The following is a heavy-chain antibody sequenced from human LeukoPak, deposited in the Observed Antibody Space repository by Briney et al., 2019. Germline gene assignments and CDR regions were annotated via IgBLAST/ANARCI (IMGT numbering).Heavy chain of an antibody. D-gene: IGHD3-22*01. V-gene: IGHV1-2*02. CDR3: ARGDCYDSSGYRDDAFDI. Sequence: ASVRVSCKASGYTFTGYYMHWVRQAPGQGLEWMGWINPNSGGTNYAQKFQGRVTMTRDTSISTAYMELSRLRSDDTAVYYCARGDCYDSSGYRDDAFDIWGQGTMVTVSS. CDR2: INPNSGGT. J-gene: IGHJ3*02. CDR1: GYTFTGYY.